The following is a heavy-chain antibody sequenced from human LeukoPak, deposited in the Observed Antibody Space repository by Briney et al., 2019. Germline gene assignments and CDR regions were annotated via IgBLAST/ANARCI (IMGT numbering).Heavy chain of an antibody. CDR2: INPNSGET. Sequence: ASVKVSCKTSGYTFTDYYIHWVRQAPGQGLEWMGWINPNSGETNSAQKFQGRVTMTGDTSISTAYMESRRVTSDDTAVYYCARDRDYSNTERGFDYWGQGTLVTVSS. V-gene: IGHV1-2*02. J-gene: IGHJ4*02. CDR3: ARDRDYSNTERGFDY. CDR1: GYTFTDYY. D-gene: IGHD4-11*01.